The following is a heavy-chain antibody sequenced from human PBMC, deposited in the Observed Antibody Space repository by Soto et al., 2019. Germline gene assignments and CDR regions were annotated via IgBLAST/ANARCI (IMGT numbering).Heavy chain of an antibody. D-gene: IGHD6-19*01. CDR1: GFTVSSYV. CDR3: AKHEHQWLTTPFDY. J-gene: IGHJ4*02. Sequence: HGGSLRISCAVSGFTVSSYVMSWVRQTPGKGLEWVSGISGGGGGTYYADSVKGRFTISRDNSKNTLFLQMNSLRAEDTAVYYCAKHEHQWLTTPFDYWGQGTLVTVSS. V-gene: IGHV3-23*01. CDR2: ISGGGGGT.